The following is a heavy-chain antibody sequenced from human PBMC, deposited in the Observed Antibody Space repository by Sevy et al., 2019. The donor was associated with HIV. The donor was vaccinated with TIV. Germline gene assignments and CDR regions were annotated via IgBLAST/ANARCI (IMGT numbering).Heavy chain of an antibody. V-gene: IGHV4-59*08. CDR1: GASITSLY. J-gene: IGHJ4*02. Sequence: SETLSLTCTVSGASITSLYWNWIRQPPGKGLEWIANIYYNGHINYNPTLKNRVTLSLDTSKNQFSLRLSSVTAADTAMYYCAGENAWGRGYSWGQGTLVTVSS. CDR3: AGENAWGRGYS. D-gene: IGHD1-26*01. CDR2: IYYNGHI.